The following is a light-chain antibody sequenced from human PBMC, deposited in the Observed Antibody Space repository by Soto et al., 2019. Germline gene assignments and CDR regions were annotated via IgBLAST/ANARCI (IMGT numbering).Light chain of an antibody. CDR1: QSVSSN. J-gene: IGKJ2*01. CDR3: QQYNNWPPV. Sequence: EIVMTQCRATLSMTTGERATLSCRASQSVSSNLAWYQQKPGQAPRLLIYGASTRATGIPARFSGSGSGTEFTLTISSLQSEDFAVYSCQQYNNWPPVFGQGTKVDIK. CDR2: GAS. V-gene: IGKV3-15*01.